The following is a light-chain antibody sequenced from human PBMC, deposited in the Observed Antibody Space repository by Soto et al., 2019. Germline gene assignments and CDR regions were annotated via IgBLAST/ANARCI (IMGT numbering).Light chain of an antibody. V-gene: IGKV1-17*01. CDR1: QAIRND. CDR3: QQSHSSPRT. J-gene: IGKJ1*01. CDR2: VAS. Sequence: DIQMTQSPSSLSASVGDRVTITCRASQAIRNDVGWYQQKPGKDPKRLIYVASRLESGVPSRFSGGGSGTTFTLTINSVQPEDFGIYYCQQSHSSPRTFGQGTTV.